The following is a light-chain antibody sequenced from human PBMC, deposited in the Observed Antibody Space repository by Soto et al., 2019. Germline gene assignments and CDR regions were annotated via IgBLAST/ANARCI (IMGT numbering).Light chain of an antibody. Sequence: AIRMTQSPSSFTATTGDRVTITCRASQRIRSYLAWYQQKPGKAPKLLIYAASTLQSGVPSRFSGSGSGTDFTHTISCLLSEDFATYYCQQYYSYPPITFGQGTRLEIK. CDR3: QQYYSYPPIT. CDR1: QRIRSY. CDR2: AAS. J-gene: IGKJ5*01. V-gene: IGKV1-8*01.